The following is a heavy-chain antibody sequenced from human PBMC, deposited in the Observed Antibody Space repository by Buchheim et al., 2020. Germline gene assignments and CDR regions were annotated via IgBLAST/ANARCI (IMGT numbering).Heavy chain of an antibody. CDR3: ASSERGYS. V-gene: IGHV3-30-3*01. Sequence: QVQVVESGGGVVQPGRSLRLSCAASGFTFSSYVMHWVRQAPGKGLEWVAVISNDGSTKYYADSVKGRFTISRDNIKNTLYLQMNSLTTEDTAVYYCASSERGYSWGQGTL. J-gene: IGHJ4*02. D-gene: IGHD5-18*01. CDR1: GFTFSSYV. CDR2: ISNDGSTK.